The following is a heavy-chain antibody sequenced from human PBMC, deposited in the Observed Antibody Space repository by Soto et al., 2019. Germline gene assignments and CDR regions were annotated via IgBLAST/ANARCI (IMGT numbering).Heavy chain of an antibody. Sequence: DVQVLESGGGLVQPGGSLRLSCAASGFTFNTFAMNWVRQAPGKGLEWVSAISGSGRSPYYADSLKGRFTISRDNSKNMVYLQMDSLRVDDTAIYYCAKDQDTFFRPGVGADFWGQGTLVTVSS. CDR1: GFTFNTFA. D-gene: IGHD3-10*01. V-gene: IGHV3-23*01. CDR2: ISGSGRSP. CDR3: AKDQDTFFRPGVGADF. J-gene: IGHJ4*02.